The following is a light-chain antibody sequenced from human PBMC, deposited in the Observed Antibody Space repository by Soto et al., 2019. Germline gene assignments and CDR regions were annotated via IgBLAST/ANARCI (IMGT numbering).Light chain of an antibody. J-gene: IGKJ1*01. V-gene: IGKV1-5*01. CDR2: DAS. CDR3: QQYNTFWT. Sequence: DIQMTQSPSTLSASVGDRVIITCRASQSISIWLAWYQQRPGKAPKLLLFDASSLDSGVPSGFSGSGSETEFTLAIIILQPDEFATYNCQQYNTFWTFGQGTKVEIK. CDR1: QSISIW.